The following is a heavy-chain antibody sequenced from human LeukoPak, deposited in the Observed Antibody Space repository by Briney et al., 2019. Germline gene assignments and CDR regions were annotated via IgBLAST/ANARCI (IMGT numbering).Heavy chain of an antibody. V-gene: IGHV3-30*03. CDR2: ISYDGSNK. D-gene: IGHD1-26*01. Sequence: GGSLRLSCAASGFTFSSYGMHWVRQAPGKGLEWVAVISYDGSNKYYADSVKGRFTISRDNAKNSLYLQMNSLRAEDTAVYYCASRLGASYWGQGTLVTVSS. CDR1: GFTFSSYG. J-gene: IGHJ4*02. CDR3: ASRLGASY.